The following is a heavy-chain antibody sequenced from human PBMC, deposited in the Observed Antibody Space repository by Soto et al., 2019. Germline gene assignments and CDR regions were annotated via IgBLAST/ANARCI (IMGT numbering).Heavy chain of an antibody. V-gene: IGHV4-59*01. CDR3: ARGKDGYNYNWFDP. D-gene: IGHD5-12*01. CDR1: GGPISSYY. Sequence: SETLSPTCTVSGGPISSYYLSWVRQPPGKGLEWIGYIYYSGSTNYNPSLKSRVTISVDTSKNQFSLKLSSVTAADTAVYYCARGKDGYNYNWFDPWGQGTLVTVSS. CDR2: IYYSGST. J-gene: IGHJ5*02.